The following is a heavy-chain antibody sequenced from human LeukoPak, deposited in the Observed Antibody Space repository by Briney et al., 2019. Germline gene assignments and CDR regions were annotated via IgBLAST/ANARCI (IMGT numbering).Heavy chain of an antibody. CDR1: GGSISSHY. J-gene: IGHJ4*02. V-gene: IGHV4-59*11. D-gene: IGHD3-22*01. Sequence: SETLSLTCTVSGGSISSHYWSWIRQPPGKGLEWIGYIYYSGSTNYNPSLKSRVTISVDTSKNQFSLKLSSVTAADTAVYYCAREGPYYYDSSGYYRYFDYWGQGTLVTVSS. CDR3: AREGPYYYDSSGYYRYFDY. CDR2: IYYSGST.